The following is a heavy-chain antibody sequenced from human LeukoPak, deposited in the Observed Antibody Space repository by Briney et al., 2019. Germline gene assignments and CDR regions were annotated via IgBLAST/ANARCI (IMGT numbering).Heavy chain of an antibody. CDR1: GYTFTSYG. Sequence: GASVKVSCKASGYTFTSYGFSWVRQAPGQGLEWMGWISPYNGNTNYAQKFQGRVTMTTDTSTSTVYMELRSLRSDDTAVYYCASAREPVECDYWGQGTLVTVSS. CDR3: ASAREPVECDY. J-gene: IGHJ4*02. V-gene: IGHV1-18*01. CDR2: ISPYNGNT. D-gene: IGHD1-14*01.